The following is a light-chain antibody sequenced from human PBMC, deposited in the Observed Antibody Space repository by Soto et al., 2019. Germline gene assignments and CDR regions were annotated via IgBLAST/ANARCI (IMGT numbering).Light chain of an antibody. CDR1: QSVSSY. J-gene: IGKJ4*01. CDR2: DAS. Sequence: EIVLTQSPATLSLSPGERATLSCRASQSVSSYLAWYQHKPGQAPRLLIYDASNRATGIPARFSGSGSGTHLTLTISSLEPEDFAVYYCQQRSIWPGFGGGTKVEIK. V-gene: IGKV3-11*01. CDR3: QQRSIWPG.